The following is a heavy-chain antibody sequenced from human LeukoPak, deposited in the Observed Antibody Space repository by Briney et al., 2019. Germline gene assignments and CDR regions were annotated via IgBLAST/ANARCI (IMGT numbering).Heavy chain of an antibody. Sequence: PGGSLRLSCAASGFTFSSYWMSWVRQAPGKGLEWVANIKQDGSEKYYVDSVKGRFTISRDNAKNSLYLQMNSLRAEDTAVYYCARVSPESMVRGVRYYYYGMDVWGKGTTVTVSS. CDR1: GFTFSSYW. J-gene: IGHJ6*04. CDR2: IKQDGSEK. CDR3: ARVSPESMVRGVRYYYYGMDV. V-gene: IGHV3-7*03. D-gene: IGHD3-10*01.